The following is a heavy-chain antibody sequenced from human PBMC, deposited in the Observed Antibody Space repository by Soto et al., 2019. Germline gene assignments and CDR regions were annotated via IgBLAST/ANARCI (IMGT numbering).Heavy chain of an antibody. Sequence: GGSLRLSCAASGFTFSNAWMSWVRQAPGKGLEWVGRIKSKTDGGTTDYAAPVKGRFTISRDDSKNTLYLQMNSLKTEDTAVYYCTTNKIYSGYDFFSDYYYYYMDVWGKGTTVTVSS. CDR2: IKSKTDGGTT. CDR3: TTNKIYSGYDFFSDYYYYYMDV. CDR1: GFTFSNAW. J-gene: IGHJ6*03. V-gene: IGHV3-15*01. D-gene: IGHD5-12*01.